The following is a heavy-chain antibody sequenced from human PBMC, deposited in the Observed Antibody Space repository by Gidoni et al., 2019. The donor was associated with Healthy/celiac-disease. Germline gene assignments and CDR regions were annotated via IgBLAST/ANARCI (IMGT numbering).Heavy chain of an antibody. Sequence: QVQLVQSGAEVTKPGSSVKVSCKAPGGTFSSYAISWVRQAHGQGLEWMGGIIPIFGTANYAQKFQGRVKITADESTSTAYRELSSLRSEDTAVYYCAREQREQWVIGYYYYGMDVWGQGTTVTVSS. J-gene: IGHJ6*02. CDR3: AREQREQWVIGYYYYGMDV. D-gene: IGHD6-19*01. CDR2: IIPIFGTA. CDR1: GGTFSSYA. V-gene: IGHV1-69*01.